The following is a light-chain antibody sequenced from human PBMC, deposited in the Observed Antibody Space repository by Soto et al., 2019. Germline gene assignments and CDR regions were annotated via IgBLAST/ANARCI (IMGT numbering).Light chain of an antibody. CDR2: DVN. Sequence: QSALTQPASVSGSPGQSITISCTGTSSDIGAYNFVSWYQPHPGNAPKLMLYDVNIRPSGVSNRFSGSKSGNTASLTISGLQAEDEADYYCTSWTTSTTMIFGGGTKLTVL. V-gene: IGLV2-14*03. CDR3: TSWTTSTTMI. J-gene: IGLJ2*01. CDR1: SSDIGAYNF.